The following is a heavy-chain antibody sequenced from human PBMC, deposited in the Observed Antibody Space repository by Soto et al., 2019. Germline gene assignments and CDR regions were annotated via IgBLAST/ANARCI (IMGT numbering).Heavy chain of an antibody. D-gene: IGHD6-19*01. Sequence: PGGSLRLSCAASGFTFSSYSMNWVRRAPGKGLEWVSSISSSSSYIYYADSVKGRFTISRDNAKNSLYLQMNSLRAEDTAVYYCARFNIPRAVAGTSVDYWGQGTLVTVSS. J-gene: IGHJ4*02. CDR3: ARFNIPRAVAGTSVDY. CDR2: ISSSSSYI. V-gene: IGHV3-21*01. CDR1: GFTFSSYS.